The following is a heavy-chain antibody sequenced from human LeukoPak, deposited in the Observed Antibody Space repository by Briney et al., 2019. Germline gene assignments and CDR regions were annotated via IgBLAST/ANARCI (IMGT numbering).Heavy chain of an antibody. V-gene: IGHV5-51*01. CDR1: GSLLIRSW. Sequence: LGEPLNFPGQASGSLLIRSWSGGARQLHGKGLSGLGIIYPGDSDTRYSPSFQDHVTISADKSISTAYLQWSSLKASDAAMYYCASVYSRGPYFLDFWGQGTLVTVSS. CDR3: ASVYSRGPYFLDF. D-gene: IGHD6-13*01. J-gene: IGHJ4*02. CDR2: IYPGDSDT.